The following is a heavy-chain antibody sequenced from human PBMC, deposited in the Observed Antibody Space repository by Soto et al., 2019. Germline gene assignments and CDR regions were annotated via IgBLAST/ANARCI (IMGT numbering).Heavy chain of an antibody. V-gene: IGHV1-24*01. CDR2: FDPEDGET. CDR1: WYTLTELS. D-gene: IGHD6-19*01. J-gene: IGHJ1*01. CDR3: ATDPLAGADPMEYFQH. Sequence: ASVKISCKGSWYTLTELSMHWVRQAQGKGLEWMGGFDPEDGETIYAQKFQGRVTMTEDTSTDTAYMELSSLRSEDTAVYYCATDPLAGADPMEYFQHWGQGTLVTVSS.